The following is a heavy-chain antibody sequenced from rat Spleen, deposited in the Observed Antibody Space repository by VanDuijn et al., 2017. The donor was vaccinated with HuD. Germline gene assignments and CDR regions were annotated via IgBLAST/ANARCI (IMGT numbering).Heavy chain of an antibody. CDR3: ARLYYGFWYFDF. CDR2: ISSDGSGT. CDR1: GFTFSDFF. J-gene: IGHJ1*01. V-gene: IGHV5-29*01. Sequence: EVQLVESDGGLVQPGRSLKLSCAASGFTFSDFFMAWVRQAPAKGLEWVATISSDGSGTYYRDSVKGRFTISRDNAKSTLYLQMNSLRSEDTATYYCARLYYGFWYFDFWGPGTMVTVSS. D-gene: IGHD1-7*01.